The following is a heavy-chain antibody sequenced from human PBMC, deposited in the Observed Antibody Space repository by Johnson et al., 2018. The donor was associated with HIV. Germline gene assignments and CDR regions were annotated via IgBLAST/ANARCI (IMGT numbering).Heavy chain of an antibody. CDR2: ISYDGSNK. V-gene: IGHV3-30*14. CDR1: GFTFSSHA. D-gene: IGHD1/OR15-1a*01. CDR3: ARGGGSWWGTEIDTFDI. Sequence: QMLLVESGGGVVQPGRSLRLSCAASGFTFSSHAMHWVRQAPGKGLEWVAVISYDGSNKYYADSVKGRFTISRDNSKNTLYLQMKSLRTEDTAVYYCARGGGSWWGTEIDTFDIWGQGTMVTVSS. J-gene: IGHJ3*02.